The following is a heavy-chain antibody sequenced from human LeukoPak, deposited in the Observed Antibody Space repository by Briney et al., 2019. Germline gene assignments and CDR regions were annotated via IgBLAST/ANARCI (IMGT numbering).Heavy chain of an antibody. J-gene: IGHJ5*02. CDR2: TYYRSKWYN. D-gene: IGHD2-15*01. V-gene: IGHV6-1*01. Sequence: SQTLSLTCAISGDSFSSNSAAWNWIRQSPSRGLEWLGRTYYRSKWYNDYAVSVKSRITINPNTSKNQFSLKLSSVTAADTAVYYCARGARYCSGGSCYNWFDPWGQGTLVTVSS. CDR1: GDSFSSNSAA. CDR3: ARGARYCSGGSCYNWFDP.